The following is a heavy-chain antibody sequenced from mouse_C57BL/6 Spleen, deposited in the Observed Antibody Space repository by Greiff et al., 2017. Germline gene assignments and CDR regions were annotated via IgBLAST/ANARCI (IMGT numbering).Heavy chain of an antibody. Sequence: VKLQQPGTELVKPGASVKLSCKASGYTFTSYWMHWVKQRPGQGLEWIGNINPSNGGTNYNEKFKSKATLTVDKSSSTAYMQLSSLTSEDSAVYYCARPHYSNYVGFDYWGQGTTLTVSS. CDR1: GYTFTSYW. CDR2: INPSNGGT. CDR3: ARPHYSNYVGFDY. D-gene: IGHD2-5*01. J-gene: IGHJ2*01. V-gene: IGHV1-53*01.